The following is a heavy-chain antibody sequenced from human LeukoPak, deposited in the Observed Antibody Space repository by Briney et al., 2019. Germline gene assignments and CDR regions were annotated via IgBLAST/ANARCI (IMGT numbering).Heavy chain of an antibody. CDR1: GYTFTSYD. D-gene: IGHD3-22*01. J-gene: IGHJ4*02. Sequence: ASVKVSCKASGYTFTSYDINWVRQAPGQGLEWMGWINPNSGGTNYAQKFQGRVTMTRDTSISTAYMELSRLRSDDTAVYYCASRGYYYDSSGYYSDYWGQGTLVTVSS. CDR3: ASRGYYYDSSGYYSDY. V-gene: IGHV1-2*02. CDR2: INPNSGGT.